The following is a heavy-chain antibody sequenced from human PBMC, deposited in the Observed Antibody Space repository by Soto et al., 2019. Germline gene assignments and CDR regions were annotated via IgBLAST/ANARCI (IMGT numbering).Heavy chain of an antibody. J-gene: IGHJ2*01. V-gene: IGHV4-59*01. CDR2: IYYSGST. D-gene: IGHD6-19*01. CDR3: ASMIAVVGIGHGYFDL. CDR1: GGSISSYY. Sequence: QVQLQESGPGLVKPSETLSLTCTVSGGSISSYYWSWIRQPPGKGLEWIGYIYYSGSTNYNPSLKSRVTISVDTSKNQFSLKLSSVTAADTAVYYCASMIAVVGIGHGYFDLWGRGTLVTVSS.